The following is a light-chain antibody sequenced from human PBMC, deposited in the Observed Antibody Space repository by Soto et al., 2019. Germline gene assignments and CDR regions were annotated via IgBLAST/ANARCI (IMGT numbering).Light chain of an antibody. V-gene: IGKV3-20*01. J-gene: IGKJ1*01. CDR1: QSVSSSY. Sequence: EIVLTQSPGTLSLSPGERATLSCRASQSVSSSYLAWYQQKPGQAPRLLIYVASSRATGIPDRFSGSGSGTDFTLTISRLEAEGFAVYYCQQYGSAPETFGQGTKVEIK. CDR2: VAS. CDR3: QQYGSAPET.